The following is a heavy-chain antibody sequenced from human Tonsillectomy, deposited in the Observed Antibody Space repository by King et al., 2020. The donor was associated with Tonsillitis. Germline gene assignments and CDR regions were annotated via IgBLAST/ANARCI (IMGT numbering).Heavy chain of an antibody. CDR1: GYMFTNSW. V-gene: IGHV5-51*01. J-gene: IGHJ4*02. CDR3: ARQGDLGSSDGWDY. CDR2: IYPGDSDT. D-gene: IGHD6-19*01. Sequence: VQLVESGAEVKKPGESLTISCKGSGYMFTNSWIGWVRQMPGKGLEWMGIIYPGDSDTRYSPSFQVRVTISADKSISTAYLQWSSLKASDTAMYYCARQGDLGSSDGWDYWGQGTLITVSS.